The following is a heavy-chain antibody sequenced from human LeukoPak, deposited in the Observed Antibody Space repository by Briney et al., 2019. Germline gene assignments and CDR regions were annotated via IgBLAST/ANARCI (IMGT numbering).Heavy chain of an antibody. CDR2: ISSNSGGI. V-gene: IGHV3-9*01. D-gene: IGHD4/OR15-4a*01. J-gene: IGHJ4*02. Sequence: PGGSLRLSCAASGFIFDDYAMHWVRQAPGKGLEWVSGISSNSGGIDYADSVKGRFTISRDNAKNTLYLQMNSLRPEDTALYYCAKDVQMTRNDYYNYFDYWGQGTLVTVSS. CDR3: AKDVQMTRNDYYNYFDY. CDR1: GFIFDDYA.